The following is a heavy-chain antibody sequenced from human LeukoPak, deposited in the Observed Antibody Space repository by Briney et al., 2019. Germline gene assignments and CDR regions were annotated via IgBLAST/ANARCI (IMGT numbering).Heavy chain of an antibody. CDR3: ARDLGSGSYQDY. CDR2: INPNSGGT. Sequence: GASVKVSCKASGYTFTGYYMHWVRQAPGQGLEWMGWINPNSGGTNYAQKFQGRVTMTRDTSISTAYMELSRLRSDDTAVYYCARDLGSGSYQDYWGQRTLVTVSS. D-gene: IGHD1-26*01. CDR1: GYTFTGYY. J-gene: IGHJ4*02. V-gene: IGHV1-2*02.